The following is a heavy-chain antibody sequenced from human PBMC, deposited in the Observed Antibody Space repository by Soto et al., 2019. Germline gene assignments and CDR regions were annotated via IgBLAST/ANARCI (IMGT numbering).Heavy chain of an antibody. J-gene: IGHJ4*02. V-gene: IGHV4-4*07. Sequence: SETLSLTCTVSGGSLSSYYWSWIRQPAGKGLEWIGRISTSGSTNYNPSLKSRVTMSVDTSKNQFSLRLSSVTADDTAVYYCARLPGGTAPRPDYWGQGTMVTVSS. CDR2: ISTSGST. CDR1: GGSLSSYY. D-gene: IGHD6-6*01. CDR3: ARLPGGTAPRPDY.